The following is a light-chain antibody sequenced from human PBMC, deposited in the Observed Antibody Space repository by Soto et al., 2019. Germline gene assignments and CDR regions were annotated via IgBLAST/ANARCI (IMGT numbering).Light chain of an antibody. V-gene: IGKV1-5*01. Sequence: DIQITQSPSTLSASIGDRVTITCRASQTINRWMAWYQQKPGKAPKLMIYDASNLESGVPSRFSGSRSGTDCTITISNLRTDEFATTYSQKYNCYSWTIGQGNKVEIK. CDR3: QKYNCYSWT. CDR2: DAS. J-gene: IGKJ1*01. CDR1: QTINRW.